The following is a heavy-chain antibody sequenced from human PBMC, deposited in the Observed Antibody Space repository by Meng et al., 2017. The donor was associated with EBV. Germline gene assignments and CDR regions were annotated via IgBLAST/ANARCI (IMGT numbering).Heavy chain of an antibody. CDR3: ARVGIAVAGTGDY. Sequence: VQLVRSGAVVKKPGASLKASCKAYGYSFNGYYMHWVRQASGQGLEWMGRINPNSGGTNYAQKFQGRVTMTRDTSISTAYMELSRLRSDDTAVYYCARVGIAVAGTGDYWGQGTLVTVSS. CDR2: INPNSGGT. D-gene: IGHD6-19*01. V-gene: IGHV1-2*02. J-gene: IGHJ4*02. CDR1: GYSFNGYY.